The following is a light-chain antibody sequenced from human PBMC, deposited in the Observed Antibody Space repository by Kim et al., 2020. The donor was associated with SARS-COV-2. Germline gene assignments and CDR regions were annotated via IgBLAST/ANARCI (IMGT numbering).Light chain of an antibody. Sequence: ARPPCPGNTRNGGHPRGAWLAAAPGPPSQLLSYRSNSRPSGISERFYASRSGNTASLTITGLQPEDEADYYCSAWDFTLSAWVFGGGTQLTVL. V-gene: IGLV10-54*04. CDR2: RSN. J-gene: IGLJ3*02. CDR1: TRNGGHPR. CDR3: SAWDFTLSAWV.